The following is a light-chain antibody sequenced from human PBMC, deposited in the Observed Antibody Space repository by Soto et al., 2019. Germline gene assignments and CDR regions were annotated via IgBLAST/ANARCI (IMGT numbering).Light chain of an antibody. Sequence: DIQMTQSPSSLSASVGDRVTISCRASQSISTYLNWYQQKPGTAPKLLIYAASSLQSGVPSRFSGRGSGTDFPLTISSLQIEDFATYFCQQSDSPPQTFGQGTKVEIK. CDR2: AAS. CDR1: QSISTY. J-gene: IGKJ1*01. V-gene: IGKV1-39*01. CDR3: QQSDSPPQT.